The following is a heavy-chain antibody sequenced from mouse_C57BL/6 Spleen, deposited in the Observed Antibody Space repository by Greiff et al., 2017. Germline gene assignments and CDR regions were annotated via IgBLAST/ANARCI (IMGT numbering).Heavy chain of an antibody. CDR1: GYTFTSYW. CDR2: IYPGSGST. D-gene: IGHD2-5*01. CDR3: ARYSNYLYYFDY. V-gene: IGHV1-55*01. Sequence: QVQLQQSGAELVKPGASVKMSCKASGYTFTSYWITWVKPRPGQGLEWIGDIYPGSGSTNYNEKFKSKATLTVDTTSSTAYMQLSSLTSEDSAVYYCARYSNYLYYFDYWGQGTTLTVSS. J-gene: IGHJ2*01.